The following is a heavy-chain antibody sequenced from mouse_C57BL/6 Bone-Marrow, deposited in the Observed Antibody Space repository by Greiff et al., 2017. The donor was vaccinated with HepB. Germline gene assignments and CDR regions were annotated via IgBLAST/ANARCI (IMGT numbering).Heavy chain of an antibody. Sequence: QVQLQQPGAELVMPGASVKLSCKASGYTFTSYWMHWVKQRPGQGLEWIGEIDPSDSYTNYNQKFKGKSTLTVDKSSSTAYMQLSSLTSEDSAVYYCAVITTVVDLDVWGTGTTVTVSS. CDR2: IDPSDSYT. CDR3: AVITTVVDLDV. D-gene: IGHD1-1*01. J-gene: IGHJ1*03. CDR1: GYTFTSYW. V-gene: IGHV1-69*01.